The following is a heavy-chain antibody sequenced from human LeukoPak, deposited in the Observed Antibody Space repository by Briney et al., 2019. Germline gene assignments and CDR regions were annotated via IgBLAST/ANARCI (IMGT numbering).Heavy chain of an antibody. D-gene: IGHD2-2*03. Sequence: GGSLRLSCAASGFTFSSNDMSWVRQTPGKGLEWVSGISGSNGITYYADPVKGRFTVSRDNSKNTLYLQMHNLRAEDTAIYLCAKGGYFSFDMWGQGTKVTVSS. V-gene: IGHV3-23*01. CDR3: AKGGYFSFDM. CDR2: ISGSNGIT. J-gene: IGHJ3*02. CDR1: GFTFSSND.